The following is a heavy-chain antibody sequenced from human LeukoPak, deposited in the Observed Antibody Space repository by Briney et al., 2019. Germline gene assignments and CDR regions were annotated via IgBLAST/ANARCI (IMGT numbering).Heavy chain of an antibody. CDR2: ISGDGYNT. Sequence: GGSLRLSCAASGFTFDDYDMHLVRQTPGKGLEWVSLISGDGYNTYYADSVEGRFTISRDNSKNSLYLQMNGLRTEDTALYYCAKVRIPSGWGLDYWGQGTVVTVSS. V-gene: IGHV3-43*02. CDR3: AKVRIPSGWGLDY. D-gene: IGHD6-19*01. CDR1: GFTFDDYD. J-gene: IGHJ4*02.